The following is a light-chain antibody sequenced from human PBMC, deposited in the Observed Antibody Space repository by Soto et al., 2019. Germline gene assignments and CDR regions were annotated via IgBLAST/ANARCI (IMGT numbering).Light chain of an antibody. J-gene: IGLJ1*01. CDR2: DVS. CDR1: SGDVGSYNY. Sequence: QSALPQPPSVSGSPGQSVTISCTGTSGDVGSYNYVSWYQQHPGKAPKLMIYDVSKRPSGVPDRFSGSKSGNTASLTISGLQAEDEADYSCCSYAGTYYVFGTGTKLTVL. V-gene: IGLV2-11*01. CDR3: CSYAGTYYV.